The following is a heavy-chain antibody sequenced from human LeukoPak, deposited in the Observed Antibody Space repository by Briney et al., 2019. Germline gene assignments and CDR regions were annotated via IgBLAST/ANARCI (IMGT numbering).Heavy chain of an antibody. CDR3: ARLFTRAWEYRYGMDV. CDR1: GGSISSYY. Sequence: SETLSLTCTVSGGSISSYYWSWIRQPPGKGLEWIGSIYIGGITHYNSSLQSRVTLSIDTSKNQFSLKLTSVTAADTAVFYCARLFTRAWEYRYGMDVWGQGTAVTVSS. V-gene: IGHV4-4*08. CDR2: IYIGGIT. D-gene: IGHD1-26*01. J-gene: IGHJ6*02.